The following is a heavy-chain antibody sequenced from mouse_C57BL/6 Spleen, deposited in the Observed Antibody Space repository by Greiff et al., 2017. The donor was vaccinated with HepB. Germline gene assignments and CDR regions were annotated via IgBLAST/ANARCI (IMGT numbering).Heavy chain of an antibody. CDR2: IRSKSNNYAT. CDR3: VRGGTPYGMDY. D-gene: IGHD1-1*02. V-gene: IGHV10-1*01. CDR1: GFSFNTYA. J-gene: IGHJ4*01. Sequence: EVKLMESGGGLVQPKGSLKLSCAASGFSFNTYAMNWVRQAPGKGLEWVARIRSKSNNYATYYADSVKDRFTISRDDSESMLYLQMNNLKTEDTAMYYCVRGGTPYGMDYWGQGTSVTVSS.